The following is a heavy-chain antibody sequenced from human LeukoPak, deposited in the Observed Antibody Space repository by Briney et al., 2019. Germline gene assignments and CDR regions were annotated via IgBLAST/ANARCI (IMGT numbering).Heavy chain of an antibody. Sequence: PGGSLRLSCAASGFTFSSYSMNWVRQAPGKGLEWVSSISSSSSYIYYADSVKGRFTISRDNAKNSLYLQMNSLRAEDTAVYYCTTFDPTDRVFDYWGQGTLVTVSS. CDR2: ISSSSSYI. V-gene: IGHV3-21*03. D-gene: IGHD1-14*01. J-gene: IGHJ4*02. CDR1: GFTFSSYS. CDR3: TTFDPTDRVFDY.